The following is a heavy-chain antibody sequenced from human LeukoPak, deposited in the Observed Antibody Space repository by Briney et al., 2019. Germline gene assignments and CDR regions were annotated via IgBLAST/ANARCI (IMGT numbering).Heavy chain of an antibody. Sequence: PSETLSLTCTVSGASINSYYWTWIRQPPGKGLEWIGHIYYSGSTDYNPSLESRVTISIDTSKTQFSLKVNSVTAADTAVYYCARAIRDGYNRYYYYYYGMDVWGQGTTVTVSS. CDR1: GASINSYY. D-gene: IGHD5-24*01. CDR2: IYYSGST. V-gene: IGHV4-59*08. CDR3: ARAIRDGYNRYYYYYYGMDV. J-gene: IGHJ6*02.